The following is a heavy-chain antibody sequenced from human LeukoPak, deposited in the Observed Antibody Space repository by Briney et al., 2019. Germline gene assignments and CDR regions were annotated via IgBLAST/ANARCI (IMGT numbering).Heavy chain of an antibody. J-gene: IGHJ4*02. Sequence: GGSLRLSCVASALSIDDYGMSWVRQAPGKGLEWISGIDWSGGAISYSDSVKGRFTISRDNTKNSLYLQMTSLRVDDTAVYYCARDLSAGWYSLAYWGQGTLVTVSS. CDR1: ALSIDDYG. V-gene: IGHV3-20*04. CDR3: ARDLSAGWYSLAY. CDR2: IDWSGGAI. D-gene: IGHD2-15*01.